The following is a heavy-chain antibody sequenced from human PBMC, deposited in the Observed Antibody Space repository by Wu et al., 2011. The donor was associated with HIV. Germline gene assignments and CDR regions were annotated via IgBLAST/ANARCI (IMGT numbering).Heavy chain of an antibody. Sequence: QVQLVQSGAEVKKPGSSVKVSCKASGGTFSSYAISWVRQAPGQGLEWMGRIIPIFGTANYAQKFQGRVTITADESTSTAYMELSSLRSEDTAVYYCARGGEGPYYYDSSEDDAFDIWGQGTMVTVSS. CDR3: ARGGEGPYYYDSSEDDAFDI. J-gene: IGHJ3*02. CDR1: GGTFSSYA. D-gene: IGHD3-22*01. V-gene: IGHV1-69*15. CDR2: IIPIFGTA.